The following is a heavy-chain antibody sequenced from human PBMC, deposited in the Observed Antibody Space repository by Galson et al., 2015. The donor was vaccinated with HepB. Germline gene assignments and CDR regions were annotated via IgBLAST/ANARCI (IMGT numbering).Heavy chain of an antibody. D-gene: IGHD4-23*01. CDR2: IDWDDDK. CDR3: ARISDGNSHFDY. J-gene: IGHJ4*02. CDR1: GFSLSTSGMC. V-gene: IGHV2-70*11. Sequence: PALVKPTQTLTLTCTFSGFSLSTSGMCVSWIRQPPGKALEWLARIDWDDDKYYSTSLKTRLTISKDTSKNQVVLTMTNMDPVGTATYYCARISDGNSHFDYWGQGTLVTVSS.